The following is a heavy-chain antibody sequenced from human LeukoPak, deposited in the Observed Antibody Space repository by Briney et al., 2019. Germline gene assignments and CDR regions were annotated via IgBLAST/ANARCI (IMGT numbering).Heavy chain of an antibody. D-gene: IGHD3-3*01. J-gene: IGHJ6*02. CDR3: ARGQSDYDFWSGYYSYYYYGMDV. Sequence: ASVTVSCKASGYTFTSYDINWVRQATGQGLEWMGWMNPNSGNTGYAQKFQGRVTMTRNTSISTAYMELSSLRSEDTAVYYCARGQSDYDFWSGYYSYYYYGMDVWGQGTTVTVSS. V-gene: IGHV1-8*01. CDR1: GYTFTSYD. CDR2: MNPNSGNT.